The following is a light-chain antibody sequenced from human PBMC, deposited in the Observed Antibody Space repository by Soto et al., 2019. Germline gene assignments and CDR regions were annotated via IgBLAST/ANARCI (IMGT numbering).Light chain of an antibody. Sequence: EKALTQSPVTLSLSPGERATLSCRASQSVSSNLAWYQQRPGQAPRLLIYGASTRASGVPDRFSGSGSGTEFILTISSLQSEDSAVYYCQQYDVWPALTFGGGTKLDIK. V-gene: IGKV3-15*01. J-gene: IGKJ4*01. CDR2: GAS. CDR3: QQYDVWPALT. CDR1: QSVSSN.